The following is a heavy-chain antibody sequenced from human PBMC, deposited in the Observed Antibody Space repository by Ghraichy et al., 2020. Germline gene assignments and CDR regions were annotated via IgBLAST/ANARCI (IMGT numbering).Heavy chain of an antibody. CDR2: TYYRSKFYH. CDR3: ARERIATVYSFDD. Sequence: SQTLSLTCDISGDSVSSNSAAWSWIRQSPSRGLEWLGRTYYRSKFYHDYVASVRSRVTFNADTSKNQFSLQMKSVTPEDTAVYYCARERIATVYSFDDWGQGTPVTVSS. D-gene: IGHD4-17*01. J-gene: IGHJ4*02. V-gene: IGHV6-1*01. CDR1: GDSVSSNSAA.